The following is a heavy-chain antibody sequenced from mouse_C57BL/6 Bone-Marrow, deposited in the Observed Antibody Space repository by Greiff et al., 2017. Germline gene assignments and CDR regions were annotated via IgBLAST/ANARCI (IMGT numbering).Heavy chain of an antibody. CDR1: GYAFSSSW. CDR3: ANLAPHWWFDV. CDR2: IYPGDGDT. D-gene: IGHD6-1*01. V-gene: IGHV1-82*01. Sequence: VQLQQSGPELVKPGASVKISCKASGYAFSSSWMNWVKQRPGKGLEWIGRIYPGDGDTNYNGKFKGQATLTADKSSSTAYMQLSSLTAEDSAVYFCANLAPHWWFDVWGTGTTVTVSS. J-gene: IGHJ1*03.